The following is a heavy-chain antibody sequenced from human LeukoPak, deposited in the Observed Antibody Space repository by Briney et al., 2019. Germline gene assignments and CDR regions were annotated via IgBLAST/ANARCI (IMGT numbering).Heavy chain of an antibody. D-gene: IGHD3-9*01. J-gene: IGHJ4*02. CDR3: ATLPFADILTGYSHDLDY. V-gene: IGHV1-18*01. CDR2: ISAYNGNT. CDR1: GYTFTSYG. Sequence: ASVKVSCKASGYTFTSYGISWVRQAPGQGLEWMGWISAYNGNTNYAQKLQGRVTMTTDTSTSTAYMELRSLRSDDTAVYYCATLPFADILTGYSHDLDYWGQGTLVTVSS.